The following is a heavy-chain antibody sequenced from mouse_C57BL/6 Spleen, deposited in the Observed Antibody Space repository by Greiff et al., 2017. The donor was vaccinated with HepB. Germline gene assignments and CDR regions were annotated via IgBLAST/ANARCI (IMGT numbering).Heavy chain of an antibody. D-gene: IGHD1-1*01. CDR3: ARSLYGSSFGD. V-gene: IGHV5-16*01. CDR2: INYDGSST. CDR1: GFTFSDYY. Sequence: EVKLVESEGGLVQPGSSMKLSCTASGFTFSDYYMAWVRQVPEKGLEWVANINYDGSSTYYLDSLKSRFIISRDKAKNILYLQMSSLKSEDTATYYCARSLYGSSFGDWGQGTTLTVSS. J-gene: IGHJ2*01.